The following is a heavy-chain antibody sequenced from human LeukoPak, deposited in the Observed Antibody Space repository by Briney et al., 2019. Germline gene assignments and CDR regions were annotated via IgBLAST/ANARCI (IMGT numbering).Heavy chain of an antibody. Sequence: ASVKVSCKVSGYTLTELCMHWVLQAPGKGLEWMGGFDPEDGETIYAQKFQGRVTMTEDTSTDTAYMELSSLRSEDTAVYYCATVPGSGSYLPFDYWGQGTLVTVSS. CDR3: ATVPGSGSYLPFDY. CDR2: FDPEDGET. J-gene: IGHJ4*02. CDR1: GYTLTELC. V-gene: IGHV1-24*01. D-gene: IGHD3-10*01.